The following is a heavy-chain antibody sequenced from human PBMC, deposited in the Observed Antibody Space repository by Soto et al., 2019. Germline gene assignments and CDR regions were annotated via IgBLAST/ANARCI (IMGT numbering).Heavy chain of an antibody. CDR1: GFTFSNYA. CDR2: ISGSGGST. V-gene: IGHV3-23*01. CDR3: SNDARRGAVAGTNWFDP. Sequence: PGGSLRLSCAASGFTFSNYAMNWVRQAPGKGLEWVSAISGSGGSTYYADSVKGRFTISRDNSKNTLYVQMDSLRAEDTAVYYCSNDARRGAVAGTNWFDPWGQGTLVTVSS. D-gene: IGHD6-13*01. J-gene: IGHJ5*02.